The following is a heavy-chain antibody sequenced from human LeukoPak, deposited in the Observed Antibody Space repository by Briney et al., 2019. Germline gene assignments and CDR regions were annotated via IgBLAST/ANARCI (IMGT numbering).Heavy chain of an antibody. J-gene: IGHJ6*02. Sequence: GAPVKVSCKASGYTFTSYGISWVRQAPGQGLEWMGWISAYNGNTNYAQKLQGRVTMTTDTSTSTAYMELRSLRSDDTAVYYCARAAVAWSYYYYGMDVWGQGTTVTVSS. D-gene: IGHD6-19*01. CDR2: ISAYNGNT. CDR3: ARAAVAWSYYYYGMDV. CDR1: GYTFTSYG. V-gene: IGHV1-18*01.